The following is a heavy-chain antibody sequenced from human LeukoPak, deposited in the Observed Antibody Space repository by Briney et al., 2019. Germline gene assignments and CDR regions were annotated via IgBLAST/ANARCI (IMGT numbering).Heavy chain of an antibody. V-gene: IGHV4-59*08. CDR3: ARVSFYSGDIDY. Sequence: PSETLSLTCTVSGGSISSYYWSWIRQPPGKGLEWIGYIYYSGSTNYNPSLKSRVTISVDTSKNQFSLKLSSVTAADTAVYYCARVSFYSGDIDYWGQGTLVTVSS. CDR1: GGSISSYY. CDR2: IYYSGST. J-gene: IGHJ4*02. D-gene: IGHD5-12*01.